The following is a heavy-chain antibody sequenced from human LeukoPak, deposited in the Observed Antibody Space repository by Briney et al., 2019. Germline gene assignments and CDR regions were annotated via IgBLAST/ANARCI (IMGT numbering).Heavy chain of an antibody. CDR2: INHSGST. V-gene: IGHV4-34*01. D-gene: IGHD2-2*01. CDR1: GGSFSGYY. Sequence: SETLSLTCAVYGGSFSGYYWSWIRQPPGKGLEWIGEINHSGSTNYNPSLKSRVTISVDTSKNQFSLKLSSVTAADTAVYYRATYCSSTSCPKWDWFDPWGQGTLVTVSS. CDR3: ATYCSSTSCPKWDWFDP. J-gene: IGHJ5*02.